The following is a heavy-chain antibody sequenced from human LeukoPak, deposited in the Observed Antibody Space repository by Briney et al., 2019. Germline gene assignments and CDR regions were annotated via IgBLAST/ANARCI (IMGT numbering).Heavy chain of an antibody. Sequence: SETLSLTCGVHGGSFSGYYWTWIRQPPGKGLEWIGEMSHSGGTNYSPSLKSRVTILVDTSKKEFSLKLKSVTAADTAVYYCAVKAGYSSSRYYPPTYYFEPWGQGTLVTVSS. V-gene: IGHV4-34*01. CDR2: MSHSGGT. J-gene: IGHJ4*02. D-gene: IGHD6-13*01. CDR1: GGSFSGYY. CDR3: AVKAGYSSSRYYPPTYYFEP.